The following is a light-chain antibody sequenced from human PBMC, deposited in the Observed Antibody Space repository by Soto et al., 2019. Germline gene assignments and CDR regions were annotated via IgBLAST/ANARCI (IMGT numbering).Light chain of an antibody. V-gene: IGKV3D-11*02. CDR1: QSVSTS. CDR2: DSS. Sequence: IVLTQSPVTLAVSPGESAVLSCRASQSVSTSLAWYQHKPGQAPRLFIYDSSKRAPGIPARFTGSGAGAHFTLTNISLGHEDIAGYYCQVRDVGPSFGQGTKVEIK. CDR3: QVRDVGPS. J-gene: IGKJ1*01.